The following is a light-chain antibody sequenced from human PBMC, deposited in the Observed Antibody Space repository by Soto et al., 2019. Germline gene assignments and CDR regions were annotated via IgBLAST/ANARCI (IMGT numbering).Light chain of an antibody. V-gene: IGKV3-15*01. CDR1: QSVSSN. CDR3: QQYSNWPLT. CDR2: GAS. J-gene: IGKJ1*01. Sequence: EIVMTQSPATLSVSPGERATLSCRASQSVSSNLAWYQQKSGQAPRLLIYGASTRATGIAARFSGSGSGTEFTLTISSLQYEDFAVYYCQQYSNWPLTFGQGTKVEIK.